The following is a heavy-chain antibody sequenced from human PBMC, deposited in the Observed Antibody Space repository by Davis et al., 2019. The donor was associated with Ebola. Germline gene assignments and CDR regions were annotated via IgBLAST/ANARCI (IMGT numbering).Heavy chain of an antibody. V-gene: IGHV3-7*01. CDR1: GFTFSSYS. CDR3: AKQRGVGAIDYDY. J-gene: IGHJ4*02. Sequence: GGSLRLSCAASGFTFSSYSMNWVRQAPGKGLEWVANIKQDGSEKYYVDSVKGRFTISRDNAKNSLYLQMNSLRAEDTAVYYCAKQRGVGAIDYDYWGRGTVVTVSS. D-gene: IGHD1-26*01. CDR2: IKQDGSEK.